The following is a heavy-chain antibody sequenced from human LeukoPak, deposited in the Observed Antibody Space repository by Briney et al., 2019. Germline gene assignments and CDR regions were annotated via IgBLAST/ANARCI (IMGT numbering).Heavy chain of an antibody. CDR2: SRPRGEGA. V-gene: IGHV3-23*01. CDR3: AKDWVDDDSGIDL. Sequence: PGGSLRLSCAASGFTFSRYAMSWVRQAPGKGLEWVSSSRPRGEGAYYAESVKGRFTISRDISQNTLLLHMNSLTAEDTALYFCAKDWVDDDSGIDLWGRGTLVSVSS. D-gene: IGHD6-19*01. CDR1: GFTFSRYA. J-gene: IGHJ5*02.